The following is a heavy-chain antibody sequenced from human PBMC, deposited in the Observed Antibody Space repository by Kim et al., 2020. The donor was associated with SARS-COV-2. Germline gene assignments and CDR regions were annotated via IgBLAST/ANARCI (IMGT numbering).Heavy chain of an antibody. CDR3: ARDASGWSRDY. J-gene: IGHJ4*02. CDR2: I. D-gene: IGHD6-19*01. V-gene: IGHV3-21*01. Sequence: IHYANSLEGRFTVSRDNAKNSLYLQMNSLRAEDTAVYYCARDASGWSRDYWGQGTLVTVSS.